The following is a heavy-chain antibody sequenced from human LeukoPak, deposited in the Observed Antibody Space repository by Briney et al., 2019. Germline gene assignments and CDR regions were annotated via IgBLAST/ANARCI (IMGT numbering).Heavy chain of an antibody. CDR3: ARQALDPASIAAPDWSDP. J-gene: IGHJ5*02. Sequence: SETLSLTCTVSGGSISSSSYYWGWIRQPPGKGLEWIGSIYYSGSTYYNPSLKSRVTISVDTSKNQFSLKLSSVTAADTAVYYCARQALDPASIAAPDWSDPWGQGTLVTVSS. V-gene: IGHV4-39*01. CDR1: GGSISSSSYY. D-gene: IGHD6-6*01. CDR2: IYYSGST.